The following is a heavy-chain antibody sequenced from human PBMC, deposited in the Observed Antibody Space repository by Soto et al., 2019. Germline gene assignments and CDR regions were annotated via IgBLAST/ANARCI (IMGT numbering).Heavy chain of an antibody. Sequence: PSETLSLTCAVYGGSFSGYYWSWIRQPPGKGLEWIGEINHSGSTNYNPSLKSRVTISVDTSKNQFSLKLSSVTAADTAVYYCAGWYSSSSYYFDYWGQGTLVTVSS. CDR3: AGWYSSSSYYFDY. CDR1: GGSFSGYY. V-gene: IGHV4-34*01. J-gene: IGHJ4*02. D-gene: IGHD6-13*01. CDR2: INHSGST.